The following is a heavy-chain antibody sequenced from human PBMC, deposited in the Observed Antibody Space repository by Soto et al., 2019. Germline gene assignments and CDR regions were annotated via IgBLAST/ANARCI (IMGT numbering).Heavy chain of an antibody. Sequence: ASVKVSCKASGYTFTDYYIHWVRQAPGQGLEWMGWINPNTGTTNYAQKFQDWVTLTRDTSISTAYMELSRLTSDDTAVYYCARACSGSSHEYIQYRGHGTLVTVSS. D-gene: IGHD1-26*01. CDR3: ARACSGSSHEYIQY. V-gene: IGHV1-2*04. CDR2: INPNTGTT. CDR1: GYTFTDYY. J-gene: IGHJ1*01.